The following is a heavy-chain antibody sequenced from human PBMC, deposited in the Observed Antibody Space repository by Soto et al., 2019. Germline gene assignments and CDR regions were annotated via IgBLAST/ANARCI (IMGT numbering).Heavy chain of an antibody. J-gene: IGHJ2*01. CDR1: GFTFSSYG. V-gene: IGHV3-30*18. Sequence: ASGGGVVQPGRSLRLSCAASGFTFSSYGMHWVRQAPGKGLEWVAVISYDGSNKYYADSVKGRFTISRDNSKNTLYLQMNSLRAEDTAVYYCAKGDWYFDLWGRGTLVTVSS. D-gene: IGHD3-16*01. CDR3: AKGDWYFDL. CDR2: ISYDGSNK.